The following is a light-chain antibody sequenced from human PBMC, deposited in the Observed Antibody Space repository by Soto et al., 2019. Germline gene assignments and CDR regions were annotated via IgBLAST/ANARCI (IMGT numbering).Light chain of an antibody. CDR1: SSDVGAHDF. V-gene: IGLV2-14*01. CDR2: EVT. Sequence: QSALTQPASVSGSPGQSSTISYSGTSSDVGAHDFVSWYQHHPDKAPKVIIFEVTKRPSGVSSRFSGSKTGNTASLTISGLQAEDEADYYCNSYTLSKTVIFGGGTKVTVL. J-gene: IGLJ2*01. CDR3: NSYTLSKTVI.